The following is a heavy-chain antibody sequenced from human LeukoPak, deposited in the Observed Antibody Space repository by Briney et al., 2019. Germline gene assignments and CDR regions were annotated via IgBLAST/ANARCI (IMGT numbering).Heavy chain of an antibody. V-gene: IGHV1-2*02. D-gene: IGHD3-10*01. J-gene: IGHJ4*02. CDR3: ARDGPALMVDFDY. CDR2: IYPYTGAT. Sequence: ASVKVSCKASGYTFSGTGWYLYWLRQAPGQGLECMGWIYPYTGATHDAQKFQGRVAMTRDTSISTAYMELSRLRPDDTAVYYCARDGPALMVDFDYWGQGTLVTVSS. CDR1: GYTFSGTGWY.